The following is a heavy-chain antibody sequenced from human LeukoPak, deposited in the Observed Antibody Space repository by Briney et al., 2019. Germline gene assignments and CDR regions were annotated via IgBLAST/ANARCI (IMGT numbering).Heavy chain of an antibody. CDR3: ARGVVVAANGFDYMDV. CDR1: GYTFTGYY. CDR2: INPNSGGT. J-gene: IGHJ6*03. Sequence: ASVKVSCKASGYTFTGYYMHWVRQAPGQGLEWMGWINPNSGGTNYAQKFQGRVTMTRDTSISTDYMELSRLRSDDTAVYYCARGVVVAANGFDYMDVWGKGTTVTVSS. V-gene: IGHV1-2*02. D-gene: IGHD2-15*01.